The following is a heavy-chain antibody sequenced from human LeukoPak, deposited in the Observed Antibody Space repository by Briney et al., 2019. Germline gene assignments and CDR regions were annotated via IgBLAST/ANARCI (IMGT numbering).Heavy chain of an antibody. J-gene: IGHJ4*02. V-gene: IGHV1-2*02. Sequence: ASVKVSCKASGYTFTGYPILWVRQAPGQGLEWMGWIIPNSGATTYAQKFQGRVTMTRDTSISTAFMELSSLRSDDTAVYYCTREDYWGQGTPVTVPS. CDR2: IIPNSGAT. CDR1: GYTFTGYP. CDR3: TREDY.